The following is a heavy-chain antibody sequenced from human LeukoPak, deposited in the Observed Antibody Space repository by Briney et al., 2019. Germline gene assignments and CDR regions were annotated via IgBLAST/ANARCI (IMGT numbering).Heavy chain of an antibody. D-gene: IGHD3-9*01. V-gene: IGHV1-24*01. CDR2: FDPEDGET. J-gene: IGHJ4*02. CDR3: ARARILTAKFDY. CDR1: GYTLTELS. Sequence: ASVKVSCKVSGYTLTELSMHWVRQAPGKGLEWMGGFDPEDGETIYAQKFQGRVTMTEDTSTDTAYMELSSLRSDDTAVYYCARARILTAKFDYWGQGTLVTVSS.